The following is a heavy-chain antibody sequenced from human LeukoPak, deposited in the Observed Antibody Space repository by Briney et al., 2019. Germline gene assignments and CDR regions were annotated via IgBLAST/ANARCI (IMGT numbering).Heavy chain of an antibody. CDR3: ARETNYCSSTSCLPYYMDV. CDR1: GGSISSYY. J-gene: IGHJ6*03. Sequence: SETLSLTCTVSGGSISSYYWSWIRQPAGKGLEWIGRIYTSGSTNYNPSLKSRVTMSVDTSKNQFSLKLSSVTAADTAVYYCARETNYCSSTSCLPYYMDVWGKGTTVTISS. D-gene: IGHD2-2*01. V-gene: IGHV4-4*07. CDR2: IYTSGST.